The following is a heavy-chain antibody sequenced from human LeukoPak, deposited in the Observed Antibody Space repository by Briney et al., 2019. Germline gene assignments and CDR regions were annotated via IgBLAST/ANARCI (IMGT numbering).Heavy chain of an antibody. CDR2: IYYSGST. Sequence: SETLSLTCTVSGGSISSYYWSWIRQPPGKGLEWIGYIYYSGSTNYNPSLKSRVTISVDTSKNQFSLKLSSVTAADTAVYYCASHSSSWPYYYYGMDVWGQGTTVTVSS. CDR1: GGSISSYY. V-gene: IGHV4-59*01. D-gene: IGHD6-13*01. CDR3: ASHSSSWPYYYYGMDV. J-gene: IGHJ6*02.